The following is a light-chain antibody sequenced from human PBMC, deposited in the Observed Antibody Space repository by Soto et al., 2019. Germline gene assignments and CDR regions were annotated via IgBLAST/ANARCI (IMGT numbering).Light chain of an antibody. CDR3: LQDYNYPRT. CDR2: AAS. V-gene: IGKV1-6*01. CDR1: QGSRNE. J-gene: IGKJ1*01. Sequence: AIQMTKSPSSLSASVGDRVTITCRASQGSRNELGWSQQRPGKAPKLLIYAASTLESGVPSRFSASGSVTEFTLTISSLRPEDFATYYCLQDYNYPRTFGQGTKVEIK.